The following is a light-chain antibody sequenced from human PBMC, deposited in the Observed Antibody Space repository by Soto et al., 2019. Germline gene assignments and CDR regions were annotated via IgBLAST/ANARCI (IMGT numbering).Light chain of an antibody. V-gene: IGKV3-15*01. Sequence: EIVMTQSPGTLSVSPGERATLSCRASQSVSSNLAWYQQKPGQAPRLLIYGASTRATGIPARFSGSGSGTEFTLTISSLQSEDFAVYYCQQYNNWPPLTFGGGTKV. CDR1: QSVSSN. CDR3: QQYNNWPPLT. CDR2: GAS. J-gene: IGKJ4*01.